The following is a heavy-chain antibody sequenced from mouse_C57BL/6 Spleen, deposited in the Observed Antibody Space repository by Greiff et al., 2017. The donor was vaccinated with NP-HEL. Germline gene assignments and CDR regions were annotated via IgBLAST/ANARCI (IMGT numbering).Heavy chain of an antibody. CDR1: GFTFSSYA. D-gene: IGHD2-3*01. CDR3: ARALYDGYLMDY. CDR2: ISDGGSYT. J-gene: IGHJ4*01. Sequence: EVHLVESGGGLVKPGGSLKLSCAASGFTFSSYAMSWVRQTPEKRLEWVATISDGGSYTYYPDNVKGRFTISIDNAKNNLYLQMSHLKSEDTAMYYCARALYDGYLMDYWGQGTSVTVSS. V-gene: IGHV5-4*01.